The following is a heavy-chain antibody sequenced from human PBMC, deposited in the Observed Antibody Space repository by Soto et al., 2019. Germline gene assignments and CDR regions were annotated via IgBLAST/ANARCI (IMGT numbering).Heavy chain of an antibody. CDR2: INPNSGDT. J-gene: IGHJ5*02. CDR1: GYTFTGNY. Sequence: QVQLVQSGAEVKKPGASVKVSCKASGYTFTGNYMHWVRQAPGQGLEWMGWINPNSGDTTYAQKFQGRVSMTRDTSISTAYVELRSLSSDDTAVYYCARDRSLGANWFAPWGQGTVVTVSS. V-gene: IGHV1-2*02. D-gene: IGHD1-26*01. CDR3: ARDRSLGANWFAP.